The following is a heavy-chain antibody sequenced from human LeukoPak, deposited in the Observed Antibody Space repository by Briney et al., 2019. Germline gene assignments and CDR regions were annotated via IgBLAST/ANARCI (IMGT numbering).Heavy chain of an antibody. Sequence: GGSLRLSCAASGFTVSSNYMSWVRQAPGKGLEWVSVIYSSGSTYYADSVKGRFTISRDSSKNTLYLQMNSLRPEDTAVSYCARGLVGATACFDYWGQGTLVIVSS. J-gene: IGHJ4*02. CDR3: ARGLVGATACFDY. D-gene: IGHD1-26*01. CDR1: GFTVSSNY. V-gene: IGHV3-66*02. CDR2: IYSSGST.